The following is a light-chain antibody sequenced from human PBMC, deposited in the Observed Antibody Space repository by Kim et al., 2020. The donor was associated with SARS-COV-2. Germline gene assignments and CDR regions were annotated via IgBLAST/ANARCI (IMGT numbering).Light chain of an antibody. V-gene: IGLV2-14*03. CDR3: SSYISSATGV. J-gene: IGLJ3*02. CDR1: INY. Sequence: ESGSPGPSSTITCIGAINYVSWYHQHPGKAPKLIIYDVTNRPSGISPRFSGSKSGNTASLTISGLQAEDAADYYCSSYISSATGVFGGGTQLTVL. CDR2: DVT.